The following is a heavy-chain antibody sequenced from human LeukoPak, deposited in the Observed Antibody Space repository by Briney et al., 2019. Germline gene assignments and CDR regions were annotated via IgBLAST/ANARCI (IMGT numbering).Heavy chain of an antibody. Sequence: SQTLSLTCAISGDSVSSNSAAWNWIRQSPSRGLEWLGRTYYRSKWYNDYAVSVKSRITINPDTSKDQFSLQLNSVTPEDTAVYYCARVGIAVRPVNWFDPWGQGTLVTVSS. V-gene: IGHV6-1*01. CDR1: GDSVSSNSAA. J-gene: IGHJ5*02. CDR3: ARVGIAVRPVNWFDP. CDR2: TYYRSKWYN. D-gene: IGHD2-2*01.